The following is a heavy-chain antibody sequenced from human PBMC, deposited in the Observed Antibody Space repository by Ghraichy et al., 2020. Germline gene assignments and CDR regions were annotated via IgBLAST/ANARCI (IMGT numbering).Heavy chain of an antibody. CDR3: ARADYDGSGYYLVDY. Sequence: GGSLKLSCAASGFTFSSYWMSWVRQAPGKGLEWVANIKQDANEKYYVESVKGRFTISRDKSKNSLSLQMNSLRAEDTAVYYCARADYDGSGYYLVDYWGQGTLVTVSS. CDR2: IKQDANEK. CDR1: GFTFSSYW. D-gene: IGHD3-22*01. V-gene: IGHV3-7*01. J-gene: IGHJ4*02.